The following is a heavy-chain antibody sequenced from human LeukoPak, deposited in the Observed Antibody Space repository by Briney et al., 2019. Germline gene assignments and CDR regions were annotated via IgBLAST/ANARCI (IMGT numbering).Heavy chain of an antibody. CDR2: IRYDGSKK. Sequence: RGGSLRLSCAPSGFTFTSYGRHWVRQPPGKGLEWVAFIRYDGSKKYYTGSVKDRLTIHTHHPKKSPYLQINGLRNTHTAVYYLARIPGPSPVGYWGRGTLVTVSS. CDR1: GFTFTSYG. CDR3: ARIPGPSPVGY. D-gene: IGHD4-23*01. V-gene: IGHV3-30*02. J-gene: IGHJ4*02.